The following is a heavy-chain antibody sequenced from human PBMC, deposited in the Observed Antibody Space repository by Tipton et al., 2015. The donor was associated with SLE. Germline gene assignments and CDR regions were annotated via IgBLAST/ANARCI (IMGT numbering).Heavy chain of an antibody. Sequence: LRLSCAVDSGSFSGYYWNWIRQSPGKGLEWIGDVNRRGATNFNPSLRSRVTISLDTSKNQFSLHLSSVTAADTAVYYCARRGKKDGDNSYRSFDLWGRGTLVTVSS. D-gene: IGHD5-24*01. V-gene: IGHV4-34*01. CDR1: SGSFSGYY. CDR3: ARRGKKDGDNSYRSFDL. CDR2: VNRRGAT. J-gene: IGHJ2*01.